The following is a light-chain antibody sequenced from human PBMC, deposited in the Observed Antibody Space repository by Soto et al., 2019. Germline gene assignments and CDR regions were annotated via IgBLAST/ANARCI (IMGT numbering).Light chain of an antibody. J-gene: IGKJ1*01. CDR3: QQYNSYWT. Sequence: DIQMTQSPSTLSASVGDRVTITCRASQTISSWLAWYQQKPWKAPKLLIYDASSLESGVPSRFSGRGSGTEFTLTISSLQPDDFATYYCQQYNSYWTFGQGTKVDIK. CDR1: QTISSW. V-gene: IGKV1-5*01. CDR2: DAS.